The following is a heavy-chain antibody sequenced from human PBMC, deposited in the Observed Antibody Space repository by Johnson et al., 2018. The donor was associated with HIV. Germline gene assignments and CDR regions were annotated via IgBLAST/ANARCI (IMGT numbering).Heavy chain of an antibody. CDR3: ATHLSDYDDPLTDDAFDV. Sequence: VQLVESGGGVVQPGRSLRLSCAASGFTFSSYAMHWVRQAPGKGLEWVSVISGIGGDTYYADSVKGRFTISRDTSKNTLYLQINSLRTEDTARYYCATHLSDYDDPLTDDAFDVWGQGTVVTVSS. V-gene: IGHV3-23*04. CDR2: ISGIGGDT. J-gene: IGHJ3*01. CDR1: GFTFSSYA. D-gene: IGHD4-17*01.